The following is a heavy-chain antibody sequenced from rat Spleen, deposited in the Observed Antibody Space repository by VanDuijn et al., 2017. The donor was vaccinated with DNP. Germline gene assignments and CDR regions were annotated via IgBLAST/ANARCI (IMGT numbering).Heavy chain of an antibody. J-gene: IGHJ2*01. D-gene: IGHD1-12*02. CDR2: MSSGGNT. V-gene: IGHV2-6*01. CDR1: GFSLTSYS. Sequence: QVQLKGSGPGLVQPSQTLSLTCTVSGFSLTSYSVGWVRQPPGKGLEWIAAMSSGGNTYYNSALKSRLSISRDTSKSQVFLEMNSLHTEETAIYFCVRSDYHDGGYYYGYFDFWGQGVMVTVSS. CDR3: VRSDYHDGGYYYGYFDF.